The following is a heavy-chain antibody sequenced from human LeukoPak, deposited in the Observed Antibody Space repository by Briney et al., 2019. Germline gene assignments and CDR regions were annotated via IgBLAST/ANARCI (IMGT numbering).Heavy chain of an antibody. V-gene: IGHV3-21*01. D-gene: IGHD6-19*01. Sequence: PGGSLRLSCAASGFTFSSYSMNWVRQAPGKGLEWVSSISSSSSSYIYYADSVKGRFTISRDNAKNSLYLQMNSLRAEDTAVYYCARDVSNEAGQFDYWGQGTLVTVSS. J-gene: IGHJ4*02. CDR2: ISSSSSSYI. CDR3: ARDVSNEAGQFDY. CDR1: GFTFSSYS.